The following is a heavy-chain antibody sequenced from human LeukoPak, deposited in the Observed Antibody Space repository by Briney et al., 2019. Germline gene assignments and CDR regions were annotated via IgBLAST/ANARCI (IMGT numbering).Heavy chain of an antibody. CDR3: ARHGVGSSWFGFDF. CDR1: GYSFTSYW. V-gene: IGHV5-51*01. CDR2: INPGDSDP. D-gene: IGHD6-13*01. J-gene: IGHJ4*02. Sequence: GESLKISCKGFGYSFTSYWIGWVRQMPGKGLEGMGIINPGDSDPRSSPSFQGRATISADRSISTAYLQWSSLKASDTAMYYCARHGVGSSWFGFDFWGQGTLVTVSS.